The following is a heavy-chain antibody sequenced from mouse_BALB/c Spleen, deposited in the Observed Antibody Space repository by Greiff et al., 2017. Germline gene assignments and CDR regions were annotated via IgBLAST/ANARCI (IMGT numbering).Heavy chain of an antibody. J-gene: IGHJ4*01. Sequence: SNRIHWIKQRPGQGLEWIGRLAPGSGSTNYNEMFKGKATLTVDTSSSTAYIQLSSLSSEDSAVYFCASTVDYAMDYWGQGTSVTVSS. V-gene: IGHV1S41*01. CDR3: ASTVDYAMDY. CDR1: SNR. D-gene: IGHD1-1*01. CDR2: LAPGSGST.